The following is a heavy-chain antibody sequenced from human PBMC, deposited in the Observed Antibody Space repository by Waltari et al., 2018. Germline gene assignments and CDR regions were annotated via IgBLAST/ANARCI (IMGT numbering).Heavy chain of an antibody. CDR3: ARDLSGGWTFDY. Sequence: QVQLVQSGAEVKKPGASGKVSCKASGYTFTRHHTHWVRQAPGQGREWMGIINPSDEHTRYAQKFQGRVTVARETSTSTVYMELSSLRSEDTAVYYCARDLSGGWTFDYWGQGTLVTVSS. CDR1: GYTFTRHH. D-gene: IGHD1-1*01. CDR2: INPSDEHT. V-gene: IGHV1-46*01. J-gene: IGHJ4*02.